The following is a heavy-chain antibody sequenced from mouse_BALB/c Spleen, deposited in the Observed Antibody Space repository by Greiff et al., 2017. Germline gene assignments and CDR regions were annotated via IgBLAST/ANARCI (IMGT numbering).Heavy chain of an antibody. CDR3: ARNRGDYDAMDY. CDR2: IWSGGST. J-gene: IGHJ4*01. CDR1: GFSLTSYG. Sequence: QVQLQQSGPGLVQPSQTLSISCTASGFSLTSYGVHWVRQSPGKGLEWLGVIWSGGSTDYNAAFISRLSISKDNSKSQVFFKMNSLQATDTAIYYSARNRGDYDAMDYWGQGTSVTVSS. D-gene: IGHD2-13*01. V-gene: IGHV2-2*02.